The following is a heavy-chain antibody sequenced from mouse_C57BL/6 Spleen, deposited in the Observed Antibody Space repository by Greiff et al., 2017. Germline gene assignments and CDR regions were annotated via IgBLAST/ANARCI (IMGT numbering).Heavy chain of an antibody. CDR3: ERAGLGGPYGYFDV. D-gene: IGHD4-1*01. V-gene: IGHV1-69*01. J-gene: IGHJ1*03. CDR2: IDPSDSYT. Sequence: QVQLQQPGAELVMPGASVKLSCKASGYTFTSYWMHWVKQRPGQGLEWIGEIDPSDSYTNYNQKFKGKSTLTVDKSSSTAYMQLSSLTSEDSAVYYCERAGLGGPYGYFDVWGTGTRVSGSS. CDR1: GYTFTSYW.